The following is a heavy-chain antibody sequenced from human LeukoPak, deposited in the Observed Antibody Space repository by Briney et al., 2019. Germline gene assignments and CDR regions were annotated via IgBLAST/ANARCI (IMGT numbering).Heavy chain of an antibody. D-gene: IGHD6-19*01. CDR1: GYAFTGYY. CDR3: AKGRVVAGSKSLTYHWLDP. J-gene: IGHJ5*02. CDR2: INPNSGGA. V-gene: IGHV1-2*02. Sequence: ASVKVSCKASGYAFTGYYIHWVRQAPGQGLEWVGWINPNSGGAKYAQKFQDRVTMTRDTSISTAYMGLSRLRSDDTAVYYCAKGRVVAGSKSLTYHWLDPWGQGTLVTVSS.